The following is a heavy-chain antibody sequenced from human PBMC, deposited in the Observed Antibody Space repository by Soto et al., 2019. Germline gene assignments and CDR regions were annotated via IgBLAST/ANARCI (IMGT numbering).Heavy chain of an antibody. D-gene: IGHD2-15*01. CDR2: IFHGGNT. CDR3: ARVRWYDAFDV. J-gene: IGHJ3*01. CDR1: GFFISSGNY. Sequence: KPSETLSLTCAVSGFFISSGNYWGWIRKPPGKGLEWIGSIFHGGNTYYNPSLKSRVTISVDMSKNQFSLKLNSVTAADTAVYYCARVRWYDAFDVWGQGTVVTVSS. V-gene: IGHV4-38-2*01.